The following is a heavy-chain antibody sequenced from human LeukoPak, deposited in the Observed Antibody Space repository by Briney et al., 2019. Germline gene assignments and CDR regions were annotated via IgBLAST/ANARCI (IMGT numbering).Heavy chain of an antibody. Sequence: GGSLRLSCAASGFTFRSHGMHWVRQAPGKGLEWVGVILYDGSDSYYTDSVKGRFTLSRDNSKNTLYLQMNSLRAEDTAVYYCARGLYNYYYGMDVWGQGTTVTVSS. J-gene: IGHJ6*02. CDR1: GFTFRSHG. D-gene: IGHD3-10*01. CDR2: ILYDGSDS. CDR3: ARGLYNYYYGMDV. V-gene: IGHV3-33*05.